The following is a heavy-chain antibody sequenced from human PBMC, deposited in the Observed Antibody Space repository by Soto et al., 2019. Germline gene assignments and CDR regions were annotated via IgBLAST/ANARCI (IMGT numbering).Heavy chain of an antibody. CDR3: ARMATFGSLNWFDP. Sequence: ASVKVSCKASGYSFTNNDVTWVRQATGQGLEWMGWMNPGSGDTGYAQKFQGRVTMTRDISIATAYMELSSLRSDDTAIYYCARMATFGSLNWFDPWGQGTMVTVYS. CDR1: GYSFTNND. CDR2: MNPGSGDT. J-gene: IGHJ5*02. D-gene: IGHD3-16*01. V-gene: IGHV1-8*01.